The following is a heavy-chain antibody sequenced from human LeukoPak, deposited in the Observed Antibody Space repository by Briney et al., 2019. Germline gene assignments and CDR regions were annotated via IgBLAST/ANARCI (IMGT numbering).Heavy chain of an antibody. CDR1: GGSISSYY. Sequence: PSETLSLTCTVSGGSISSYYWSWIRQPPGKGLEWIGYIYTSGSTNYNPSLKSRVTISVDTSRNQFSLKLSSVTAADTAVYYCARLWASGSYPDYWGQGTLVTLSS. D-gene: IGHD1-26*01. V-gene: IGHV4-4*09. J-gene: IGHJ4*02. CDR2: IYTSGST. CDR3: ARLWASGSYPDY.